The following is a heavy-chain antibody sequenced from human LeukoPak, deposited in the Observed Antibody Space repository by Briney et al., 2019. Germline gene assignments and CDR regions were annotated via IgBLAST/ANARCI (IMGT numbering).Heavy chain of an antibody. J-gene: IGHJ4*02. V-gene: IGHV4-59*05. CDR2: IYYSGST. CDR1: GDSINDHY. Sequence: SETLSLTCTVSGDSINDHYWSWIRQPPGKGPEWIGSIYYSGSTYYNPSLKSRVTISVDTSKNQFSLKLSSVTAADTAVYYCARTMVRGVISLVDYWGQGTLVTVSS. D-gene: IGHD3-10*01. CDR3: ARTMVRGVISLVDY.